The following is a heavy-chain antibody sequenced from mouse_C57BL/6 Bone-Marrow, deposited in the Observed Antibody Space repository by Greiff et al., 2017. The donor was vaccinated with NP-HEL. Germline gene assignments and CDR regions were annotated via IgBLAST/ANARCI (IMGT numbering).Heavy chain of an antibody. CDR2: ISSGGSYT. CDR3: ARHYGPCYYAMDY. J-gene: IGHJ4*01. CDR1: GFTFSSYG. D-gene: IGHD1-1*02. V-gene: IGHV5-6*01. Sequence: EVKLMESGGDLVKPGGSLKLSCAASGFTFSSYGMSWVRQTPDKRLEWVATISSGGSYTYYPDSVKGRFTISRDNAKNTLYLQMSSLKSEDTAMYYCARHYGPCYYAMDYWGQGTSVTVSS.